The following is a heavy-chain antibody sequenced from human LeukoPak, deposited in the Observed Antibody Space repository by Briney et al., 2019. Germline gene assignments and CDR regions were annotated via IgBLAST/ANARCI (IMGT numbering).Heavy chain of an antibody. CDR2: IRSTIYGGTT. J-gene: IGHJ3*01. Sequence: GGSLRLSCTVSGFNFGDFAMSWVRQAPGKGLEWLGFIRSTIYGGTTDYAASVKGRFTISRDDSKSIAYLQMNSLKTEDTAMYYCSRDYPASFDVWGQGTLVTVSS. CDR3: SRDYPASFDV. CDR1: GFNFGDFA. V-gene: IGHV3-49*04.